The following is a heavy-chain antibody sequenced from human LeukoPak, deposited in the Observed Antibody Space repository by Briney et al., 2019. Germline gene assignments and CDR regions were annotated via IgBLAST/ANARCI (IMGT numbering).Heavy chain of an antibody. CDR1: GGSISSFY. D-gene: IGHD2-15*01. CDR3: ARHMICGGGNCYGAALDY. J-gene: IGHJ4*02. CDR2: IHASGTT. V-gene: IGHV4-4*09. Sequence: PSETLSLTCTVSGGSISSFYWSWIRQPPGKGLEWIGYIHASGTTNYSPSLKSRVTISVDSSKNHFSLKLSSVTAADTVVYYCARHMICGGGNCYGAALDYWGQGTLVTVSS.